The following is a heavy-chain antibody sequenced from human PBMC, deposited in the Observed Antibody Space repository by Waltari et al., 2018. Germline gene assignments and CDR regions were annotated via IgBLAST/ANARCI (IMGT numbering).Heavy chain of an antibody. V-gene: IGHV3-23*01. CDR2: IRAINGNT. CDR1: GFSFSTYG. CDR3: AKKMTDNLYSFYFDA. D-gene: IGHD2-15*01. Sequence: QRLESGDDLVQPGGSLRLSCAASGFSFSTYGMTWVRQAPGKGREWVASIRAINGNTYYPDSVKGRFTISRDDSKNTLHLQMDSLRAEDTAMYYCAKKMTDNLYSFYFDAWGQGTLVTVSS. J-gene: IGHJ4*02.